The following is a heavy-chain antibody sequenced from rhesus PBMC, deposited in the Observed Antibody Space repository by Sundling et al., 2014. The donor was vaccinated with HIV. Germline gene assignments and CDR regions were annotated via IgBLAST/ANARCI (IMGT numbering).Heavy chain of an antibody. CDR3: ASSPFLES. CDR1: GGSISDYYY. Sequence: QVQLQESGPGLLKPSETLSLTCAVSGGSISDYYYWNWIRQVPGKGLEWIGNIYGSSGSIYYNPSLKSRVTISTDTSKNQFSLKLSFVTAADTAVYYCASSPFLESWGQGVVVTVSS. V-gene: IGHV4S9*01. J-gene: IGHJ6*01. CDR2: IYGSSGSI.